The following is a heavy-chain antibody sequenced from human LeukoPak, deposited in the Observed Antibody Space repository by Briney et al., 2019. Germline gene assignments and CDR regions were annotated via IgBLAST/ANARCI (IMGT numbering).Heavy chain of an antibody. J-gene: IGHJ4*02. D-gene: IGHD5-24*01. CDR2: ISATGGGT. CDR1: GFVFSDYV. CDR3: AKDGVWGWLQPEY. V-gene: IGHV3-23*01. Sequence: GGSLRLSCAASGFVFSDYVMNWLRQAPGKGLEWVSAISATGGGTYYADSVKGRFTISRDNSKNTLILQMNSLTADDSAVYYCAKDGVWGWLQPEYWGQGTLVSVSS.